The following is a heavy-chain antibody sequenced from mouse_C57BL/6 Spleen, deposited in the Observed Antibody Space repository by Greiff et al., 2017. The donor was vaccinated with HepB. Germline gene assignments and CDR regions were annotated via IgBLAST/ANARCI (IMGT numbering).Heavy chain of an antibody. CDR3: ARKGVLLQFAY. CDR1: GYTFTSYW. Sequence: VQLQQPGAELVMPGASVKLSCKASGYTFTSYWMHWVKQRPGQGLEWIGEIDPSDSYTNYNQKFKGKSTLTVDKSSSTAYMQISILTSEDSEVYYCARKGVLLQFAYWGQGTLVTVSA. V-gene: IGHV1-69*01. D-gene: IGHD2-3*01. CDR2: IDPSDSYT. J-gene: IGHJ3*01.